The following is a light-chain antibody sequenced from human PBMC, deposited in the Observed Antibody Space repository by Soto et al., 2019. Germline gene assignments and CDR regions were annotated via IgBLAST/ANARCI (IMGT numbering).Light chain of an antibody. CDR3: HSYAGSKSDV. Sequence: QSALTQPASMSGSPGQSITISCTGTSSDVGSYTIVSWYQQHPGKAPKLLIYEGSERPSGVSSRFSASESGNRASLTISGLQAEDEADYYCHSYAGSKSDVFGIGTKVTVL. CDR1: SSDVGSYTI. CDR2: EGS. V-gene: IGLV2-23*01. J-gene: IGLJ1*01.